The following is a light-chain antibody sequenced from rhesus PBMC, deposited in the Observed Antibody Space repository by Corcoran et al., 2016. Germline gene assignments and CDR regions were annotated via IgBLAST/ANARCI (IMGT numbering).Light chain of an antibody. J-gene: IGKJ3*01. CDR3: QQYNSATFT. V-gene: IGKV1-21*01. CDR1: QGISSW. Sequence: DIQMTQSPSSLSASVGDRVTITCRASQGISSWLAWYTQTPGKAPKLRIYKAAILQSGVPSRFSGSGSGTDFTLTISSLQPEDFATYYCQQYNSATFTFGPGTKLDIK. CDR2: KAA.